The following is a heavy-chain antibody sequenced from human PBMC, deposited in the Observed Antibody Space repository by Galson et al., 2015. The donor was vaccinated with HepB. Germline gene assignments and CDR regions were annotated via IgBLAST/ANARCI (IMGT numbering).Heavy chain of an antibody. V-gene: IGHV3-48*01. D-gene: IGHD5-24*01. CDR1: GFTFSSYS. CDR3: ARRRRDGYNAVDY. CDR2: ISSSSSTI. J-gene: IGHJ4*02. Sequence: SLRLSCAASGFTFSSYSMNWVRQAPGKGLEWVSYISSSSSTIYYADSVKGRFAISRDNAKNSLYLQMNSLRAEDTAVYYCARRRRDGYNAVDYWGQGTLVTVSS.